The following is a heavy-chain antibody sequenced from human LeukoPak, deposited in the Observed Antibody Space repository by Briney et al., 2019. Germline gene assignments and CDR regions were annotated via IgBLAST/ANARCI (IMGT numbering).Heavy chain of an antibody. CDR2: ISYDGSNK. V-gene: IGHV3-30*04. D-gene: IGHD2-8*01. CDR3: AGGVYSGSLDY. Sequence: PGGSLRLSCAASGFTFSSYAMHWVRQAPGKGLEWVAVISYDGSNKYYADSVKGRFTISRDNSKNALYLQMNSLRAEDTAVYYCAGGVYSGSLDYWGQGTLVTVSS. J-gene: IGHJ4*02. CDR1: GFTFSSYA.